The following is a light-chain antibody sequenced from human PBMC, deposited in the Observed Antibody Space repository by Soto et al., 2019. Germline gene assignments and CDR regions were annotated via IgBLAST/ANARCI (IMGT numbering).Light chain of an antibody. CDR2: DVS. Sequence: QSVLTQPASVSGSPGQSIAISCTGTSSDVGGYNYVSWYQQHPGKAPKLMIYDVSNRPSGVSDRFSGSKSGNTASLTISGLQAEDEADYYCSSYTGSSPRVFGTGTKLTVL. CDR1: SSDVGGYNY. J-gene: IGLJ1*01. V-gene: IGLV2-14*01. CDR3: SSYTGSSPRV.